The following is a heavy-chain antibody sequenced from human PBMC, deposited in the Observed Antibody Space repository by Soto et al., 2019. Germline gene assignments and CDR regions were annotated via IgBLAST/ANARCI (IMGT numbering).Heavy chain of an antibody. D-gene: IGHD3-9*01. CDR2: IYYSGST. CDR3: ARHLIDILTDYWFDP. Sequence: QLQLQESGPGLVKPSETLSLTCTVSGGSISSSSYYWGWIRQPPGKGLEWIGSIYYSGSTYYNPSLKSRVTISVDTSKNQFSLKLSSVTAADTAVYYCARHLIDILTDYWFDPWGQGTLVTVSS. CDR1: GGSISSSSYY. V-gene: IGHV4-39*01. J-gene: IGHJ5*02.